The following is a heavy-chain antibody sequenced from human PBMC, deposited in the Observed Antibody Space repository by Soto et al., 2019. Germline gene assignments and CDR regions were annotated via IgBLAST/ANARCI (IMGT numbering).Heavy chain of an antibody. J-gene: IGHJ4*02. V-gene: IGHV4-30-2*01. D-gene: IGHD1-1*01. CDR2: ISQTGAT. Sequence: PSETLSLTCAVSGGSITSGNSYSWAWIRQPPGRGLEWIGSISQTGATNYNPSVESRVSMSVDTSKNQFSLRLYSVTAADTAVYYCVRGPYNYNSRYFDYWGQGTLVTVSS. CDR3: VRGPYNYNSRYFDY. CDR1: GGSITSGNSYS.